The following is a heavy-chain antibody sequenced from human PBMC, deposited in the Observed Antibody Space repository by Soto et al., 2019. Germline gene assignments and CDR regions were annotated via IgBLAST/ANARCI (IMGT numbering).Heavy chain of an antibody. J-gene: IGHJ4*02. Sequence: QVQLQQSGPGLVKPSQTLSLTCAISGDSVSSNSAAWNWIRQSPSRGLEWLGRTYYKSKWSNEYSVSVKSRMTISADTSKNQFSLRLNSVTPEDTAVYYCARTRGYFDYWGQGVLVTVSS. CDR2: TYYKSKWSN. D-gene: IGHD3-10*01. CDR3: ARTRGYFDY. CDR1: GDSVSSNSAA. V-gene: IGHV6-1*01.